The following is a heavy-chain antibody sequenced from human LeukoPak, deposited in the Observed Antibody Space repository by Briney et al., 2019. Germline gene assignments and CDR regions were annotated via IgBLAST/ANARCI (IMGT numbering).Heavy chain of an antibody. CDR3: ARLRCSGGSCYSGSGYFDY. V-gene: IGHV4-4*07. CDR2: IYTSGST. D-gene: IGHD2-15*01. Sequence: PETLSLTCTVSGGSISSYYWSWIRQPAGKGLEWIGRIYTSGSTNYNPSLKSRVTMSVDTSKNQFSLKLSSVTAADTAVYYCARLRCSGGSCYSGSGYFDYWGQGTLVTVSS. CDR1: GGSISSYY. J-gene: IGHJ4*02.